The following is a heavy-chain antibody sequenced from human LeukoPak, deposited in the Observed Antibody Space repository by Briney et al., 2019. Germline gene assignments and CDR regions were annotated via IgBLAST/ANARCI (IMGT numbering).Heavy chain of an antibody. V-gene: IGHV1-69*13. CDR1: GYTFTSYY. D-gene: IGHD3-22*01. Sequence: ASVKVSCKASGYTFTSYYMHWVRQAPGQGLEWMGGIIPIFGTANYAQKFQGRVTITADESTSTAYMELSSLRSEDTAVYYCARGYDYYDSSGYYYFDYWGQGTLVTVSS. CDR2: IIPIFGTA. J-gene: IGHJ4*02. CDR3: ARGYDYYDSSGYYYFDY.